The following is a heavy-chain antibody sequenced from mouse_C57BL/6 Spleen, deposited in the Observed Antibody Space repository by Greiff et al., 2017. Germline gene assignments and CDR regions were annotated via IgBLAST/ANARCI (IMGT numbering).Heavy chain of an antibody. Sequence: EVKLVESEGGLVQPGSSMKLSCTASGFTFSDYYMAWVRQVPEKGLEWVANINYDGSSTYYLDSLKSRFIISRDNAKNILYLQMSSLKSEDTATYYCARGGLTGTFDYWGQGTTLTVSS. V-gene: IGHV5-16*01. CDR1: GFTFSDYY. J-gene: IGHJ2*01. CDR2: INYDGSST. D-gene: IGHD4-1*01. CDR3: ARGGLTGTFDY.